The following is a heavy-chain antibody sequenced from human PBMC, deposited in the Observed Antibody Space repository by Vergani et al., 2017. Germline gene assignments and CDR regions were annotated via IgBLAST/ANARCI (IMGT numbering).Heavy chain of an antibody. J-gene: IGHJ4*02. V-gene: IGHV3-30*18. Sequence: VQLVESGGGLVQPGGSLRLSCAASGFTFSSYGMHWVRQAPGKGLEWVAVISYDGSNKYYADSVKGRFTISRDNSKNTLYLQMNSLRAEETAVYYCSKDLWRYSSRWSHFFGGQGTLVTVSS. CDR1: GFTFSSYG. D-gene: IGHD6-19*01. CDR2: ISYDGSNK. CDR3: SKDLWRYSSRWSHFF.